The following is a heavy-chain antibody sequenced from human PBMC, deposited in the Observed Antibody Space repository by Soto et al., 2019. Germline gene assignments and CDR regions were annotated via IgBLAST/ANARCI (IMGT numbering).Heavy chain of an antibody. CDR3: TRFVPYSTNWYYFDY. D-gene: IGHD6-13*01. Sequence: GGSLRLSCAASGFTFSGSGIHWVRQASGKGLEWLGRIRTKAQSYATGYAASVKGRFTISRDDSKNTAYLQMNSLKIEDTAVYYCTRFVPYSTNWYYFDYWGQGTLVTVSS. J-gene: IGHJ4*02. V-gene: IGHV3-73*01. CDR1: GFTFSGSG. CDR2: IRTKAQSYAT.